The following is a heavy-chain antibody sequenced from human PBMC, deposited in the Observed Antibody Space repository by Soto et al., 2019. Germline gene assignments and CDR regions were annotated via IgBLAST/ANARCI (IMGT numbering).Heavy chain of an antibody. J-gene: IGHJ5*02. Sequence: QVQLQESGPGLVKPSATLSLTCTVSGGSISGYYWSWIRQPPGKGLEWLGYIYYSGRTNYNPSLKSRVTISVDTAKYQFSLRLSAVTAADSALYDCSRGEGELDPWGQGTLVTVSS. D-gene: IGHD1-26*01. CDR3: SRGEGELDP. CDR2: IYYSGRT. CDR1: GGSISGYY. V-gene: IGHV4-59*01.